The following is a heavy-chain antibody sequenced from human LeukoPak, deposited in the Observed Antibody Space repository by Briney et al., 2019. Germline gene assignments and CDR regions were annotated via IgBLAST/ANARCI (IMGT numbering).Heavy chain of an antibody. CDR2: ISRSASNI. CDR3: ARGGAAMVTGYYYYGIDV. J-gene: IGHJ6*02. CDR1: GFSFSSYN. Sequence: GGSLRLSCVASGFSFSSYNMNWVRQAPGKGLEWVSSISRSASNIYYADSVKGRFTISRDNSKNTLYLQMNSLRAEDTAVYYCARGGAAMVTGYYYYGIDVWGQGTTVTVSS. V-gene: IGHV3-21*01. D-gene: IGHD5-18*01.